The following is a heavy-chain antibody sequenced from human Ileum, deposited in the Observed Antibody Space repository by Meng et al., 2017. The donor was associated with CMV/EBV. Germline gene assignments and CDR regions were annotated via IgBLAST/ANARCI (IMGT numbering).Heavy chain of an antibody. Sequence: QGHLPESVQGSGKPSQTLSLTCTVSGASITNDDYYWSWIRQPPGKGLEWIAYIYYNGITYYNPSLKSRIAILVDTSKSQFSLIVSSVTAADTAVYYCAKYSGPSRWFDPWGQGTLVTVSS. V-gene: IGHV4-30-4*01. J-gene: IGHJ5*02. D-gene: IGHD5-12*01. CDR1: GASITNDDYY. CDR3: AKYSGPSRWFDP. CDR2: IYYNGIT.